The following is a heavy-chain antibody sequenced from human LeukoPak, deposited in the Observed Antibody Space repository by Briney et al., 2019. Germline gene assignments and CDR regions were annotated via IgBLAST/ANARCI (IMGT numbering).Heavy chain of an antibody. CDR3: AKRGRSGWSGKWFDP. CDR1: GFTFYNYA. CDR2: ISESGTST. Sequence: GGSLRLSCAASGFTFYNYAMAWVRQAPGKGLEWVSTISESGTSTYYADSVKGRFTISRDNSKNTLFLQMNGLRAEDTAVYYCAKRGRSGWSGKWFDPWGQGTLVTVSS. D-gene: IGHD6-19*01. V-gene: IGHV3-23*01. J-gene: IGHJ5*02.